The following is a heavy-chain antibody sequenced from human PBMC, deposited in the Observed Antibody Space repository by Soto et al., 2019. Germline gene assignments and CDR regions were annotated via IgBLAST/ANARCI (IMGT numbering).Heavy chain of an antibody. CDR2: INPTDGST. J-gene: IGHJ5*02. V-gene: IGHV1-46*03. Sequence: ASVKVSCKASGYTFTSYYLHWVRQAPGQGLEWMGIINPTDGSTIYAQKFQGRVIMTRDTSTSTVYMDLSSLRSEDTAVYYCAREYCSGGSRRPDPWGQGTLVTVSS. CDR3: AREYCSGGSRRPDP. D-gene: IGHD2-15*01. CDR1: GYTFTSYY.